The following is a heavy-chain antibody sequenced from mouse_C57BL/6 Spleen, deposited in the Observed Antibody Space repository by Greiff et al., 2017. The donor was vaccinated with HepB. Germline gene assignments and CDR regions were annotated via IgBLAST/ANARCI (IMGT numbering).Heavy chain of an antibody. CDR3: ARDRGGMTTVVEGYFDV. D-gene: IGHD1-1*01. CDR1: GYSITSGYY. Sequence: EVKLMESGPGLVKPSQSLSLTCSVTGYSITSGYYWNWIRQFPGNKLEWMGYISYDGSNNYNPSLKNRISITRDTSKNQFFLKLNSVTTEDTATYYCARDRGGMTTVVEGYFDVWGTGTTVTVSS. V-gene: IGHV3-6*01. CDR2: ISYDGSN. J-gene: IGHJ1*03.